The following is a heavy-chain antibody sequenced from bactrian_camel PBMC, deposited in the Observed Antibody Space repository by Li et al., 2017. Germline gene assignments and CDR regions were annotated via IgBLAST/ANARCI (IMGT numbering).Heavy chain of an antibody. J-gene: IGHJ4*01. D-gene: IGHD7*01. CDR2: IAIAGII. V-gene: IGHV3S53*01. CDR1: GYIVSGGW. Sequence: VQLVESGGGSVQVGGSLRLSCTASGYIVSGGWMGWFRQALGKEREWVAAIAIAGIIEYADSVKGRFSISRDKRLNKMYLQMNNLQREDTAVYYCGADPGECPGASSAQGTQVTVS.